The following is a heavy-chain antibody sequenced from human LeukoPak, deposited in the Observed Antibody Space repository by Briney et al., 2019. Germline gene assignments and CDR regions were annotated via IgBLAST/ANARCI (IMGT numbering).Heavy chain of an antibody. V-gene: IGHV3-7*02. CDR1: GFTFSNYW. D-gene: IGHD3-22*01. CDR3: ARGGYYQFDY. CDR2: INQDGSEK. Sequence: GGSLRLSCAASGFTFSNYWMSWVRQAPGKGLKWVANINQDGSEKYHVDSVKGRFTISRDNAKNSLYLQMNSLRAEDTAVYYCARGGYYQFDYWGQGTLVTVSS. J-gene: IGHJ4*02.